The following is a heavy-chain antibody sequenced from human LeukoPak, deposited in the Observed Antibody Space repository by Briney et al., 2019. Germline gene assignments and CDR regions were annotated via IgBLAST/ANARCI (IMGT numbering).Heavy chain of an antibody. Sequence: ASVKVSCKASGYTFTDYYINWVRQAPGQGLEWIGWINPNSGGTNYAQKFQGRVTMTRDTSISTAYMELSRLTSDDTAVYYCARGVAGSYYYYYMDVWGKGTTVTISS. CDR2: INPNSGGT. V-gene: IGHV1-2*02. D-gene: IGHD6-19*01. CDR3: ARGVAGSYYYYYMDV. CDR1: GYTFTDYY. J-gene: IGHJ6*03.